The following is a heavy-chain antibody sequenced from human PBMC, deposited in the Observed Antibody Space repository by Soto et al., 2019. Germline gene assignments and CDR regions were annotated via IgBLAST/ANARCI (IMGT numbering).Heavy chain of an antibody. D-gene: IGHD3-3*01. J-gene: IGHJ3*02. Sequence: GASVKVSCKASGYTFTGYYMHWVRQAPGQGLEWMGWINPNSGGTNYAQKFQGWVTMTRDTSISTAYMELSRLRSDDTAVYYCARDRAHYDFWSGYKTHALDIWGQGTMVTVSS. V-gene: IGHV1-2*04. CDR3: ARDRAHYDFWSGYKTHALDI. CDR1: GYTFTGYY. CDR2: INPNSGGT.